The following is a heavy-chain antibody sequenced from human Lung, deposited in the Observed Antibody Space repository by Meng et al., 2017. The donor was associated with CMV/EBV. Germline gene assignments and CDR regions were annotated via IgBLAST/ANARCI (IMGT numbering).Heavy chain of an antibody. CDR2: IYSAGNT. CDR3: ARDLVVPSAIQYYYHNYGMDV. J-gene: IGHJ6*02. CDR1: GFTVRNNY. V-gene: IGHV3-66*02. Sequence: GGSLRLSCAASGFTVRNNYMSWVRQAPGKGLEWVSNIYSAGNTYYADSVKGRFTISRDNSKNTLSLQMNRLRVEDTAVYYCARDLVVPSAIQYYYHNYGMDVWGQGTTVTVSS. D-gene: IGHD2-2*01.